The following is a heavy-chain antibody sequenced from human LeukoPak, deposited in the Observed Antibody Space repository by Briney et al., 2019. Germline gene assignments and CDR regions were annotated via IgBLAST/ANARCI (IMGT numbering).Heavy chain of an antibody. V-gene: IGHV4-39*01. CDR1: GGSISSSSYY. J-gene: IGHJ4*02. CDR2: IYYSGST. D-gene: IGHD3-10*01. CDR3: ARRGRITMVRGAAPGFDY. Sequence: SETLSLTCTVSGGSISSSSYYWGWIRQPPGKGLEWIGSIYYSGSTYYNPSLKSRVTISVDTSKNQFSLKLSSVTAADTAVYYCARRGRITMVRGAAPGFDYWGQGTLVTVSS.